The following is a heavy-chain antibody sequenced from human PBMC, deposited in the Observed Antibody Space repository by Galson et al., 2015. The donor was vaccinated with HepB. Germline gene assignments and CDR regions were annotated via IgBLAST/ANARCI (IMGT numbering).Heavy chain of an antibody. CDR1: GFTFDSYA. J-gene: IGHJ6*02. D-gene: IGHD2-2*01. V-gene: IGHV3-30*04. Sequence: SLRLSCAASGFTFDSYAMHWVRQAPGKGLEWLSLMSYDEKNTYYADSVKGRFTISRDNSKNTLYLQMNSLRAEDTAVYYCARDRGIVVFNAFGDYGMDVWGQGTTVTVSS. CDR3: ARDRGIVVFNAFGDYGMDV. CDR2: MSYDEKNT.